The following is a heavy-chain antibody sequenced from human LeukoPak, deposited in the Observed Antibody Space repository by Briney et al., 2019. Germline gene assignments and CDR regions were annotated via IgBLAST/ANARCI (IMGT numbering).Heavy chain of an antibody. D-gene: IGHD2-2*01. V-gene: IGHV3-21*01. CDR1: GFTFSSYS. Sequence: GGPLRLSCAASGFTFSSYSMNWVRQAPGMGLEWVSSISTSSIYIYYADSVKGRFTISRDNAKNSLYLQMNSLRAEDTAVYYCARGSEVVAAANNWFDPWGQGTLVTVSS. CDR2: ISTSSIYI. CDR3: ARGSEVVAAANNWFDP. J-gene: IGHJ5*02.